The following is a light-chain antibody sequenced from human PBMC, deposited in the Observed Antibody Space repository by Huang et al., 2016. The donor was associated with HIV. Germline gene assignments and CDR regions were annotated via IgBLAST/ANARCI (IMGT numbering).Light chain of an antibody. J-gene: IGKJ4*01. CDR3: QNYNSVPSLT. CDR1: PGITNY. V-gene: IGKV1-27*01. Sequence: DIQLTQSPSSLSASVGDRVTITCRASPGITNYLAWYQHKPGQVPKLLIYATSNLQPGVPSRFSGSGSGTDFSLTINSLQPEDVATYYGQNYNSVPSLTFGGGTKVEIK. CDR2: ATS.